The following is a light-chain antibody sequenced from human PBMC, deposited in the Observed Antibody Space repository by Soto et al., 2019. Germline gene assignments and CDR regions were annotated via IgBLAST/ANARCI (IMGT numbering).Light chain of an antibody. V-gene: IGLV2-8*01. CDR3: SSYAGSNNYV. Sequence: SALTQPPPASGSPGQSVTISCTGTSSDVGGYNYVSWYQQHPGKAPKLIIYEVNKRPSGVPDRFSGSKSGNTASLTVSGLQAEDEADYYCSSYAGSNNYVFGTGTKVTVL. J-gene: IGLJ1*01. CDR1: SSDVGGYNY. CDR2: EVN.